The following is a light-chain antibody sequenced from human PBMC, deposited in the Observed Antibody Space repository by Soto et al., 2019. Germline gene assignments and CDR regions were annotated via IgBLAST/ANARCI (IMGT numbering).Light chain of an antibody. Sequence: DIQMTQSASTVSASVGDRVTITCRASQNIYYWLAWYQQKPGKAPKLLMYDASYLEAGVPSRFSGSGSGTEFTLTISGLQPDDFATYFCHHYSGPWTFGQGTKVDI. J-gene: IGKJ1*01. CDR1: QNIYYW. CDR3: HHYSGPWT. V-gene: IGKV1-5*01. CDR2: DAS.